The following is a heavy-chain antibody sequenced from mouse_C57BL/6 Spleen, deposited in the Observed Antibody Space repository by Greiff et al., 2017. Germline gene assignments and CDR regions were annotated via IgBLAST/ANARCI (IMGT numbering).Heavy chain of an antibody. CDR2: IYPSDSYT. CDR1: GYTFTSYW. D-gene: IGHD4-1*01. V-gene: IGHV1-69*01. CDR3: ARGNCFDY. Sequence: VQLQQSGAELVMPGASVKLSCKASGYTFTSYWMHWVKQRPGQGLEWIGEIYPSDSYTNYNQKFKGKSTLTVDKSSSTAYMQLSSLTSEDSAVYYCARGNCFDYWGQGTTLTVSS. J-gene: IGHJ2*01.